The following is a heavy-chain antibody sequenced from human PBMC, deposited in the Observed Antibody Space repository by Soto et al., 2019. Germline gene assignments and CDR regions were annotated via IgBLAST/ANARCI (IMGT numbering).Heavy chain of an antibody. Sequence: GGSLRLSCAASGFTFTDYALSWVRQAPGKGLEWVATISGIGGSTYLADSVKGRLSISRDNSKNTVSLLMNSLRAEDTAVYYCAKMTSGSYGRNYGMDVWGQGTTVTVSS. CDR3: AKMTSGSYGRNYGMDV. CDR1: GFTFTDYA. D-gene: IGHD5-18*01. CDR2: ISGIGGST. J-gene: IGHJ6*02. V-gene: IGHV3-23*01.